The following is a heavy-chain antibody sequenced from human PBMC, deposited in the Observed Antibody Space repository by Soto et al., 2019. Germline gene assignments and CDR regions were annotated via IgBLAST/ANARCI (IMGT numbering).Heavy chain of an antibody. D-gene: IGHD3-10*01. CDR3: ARDPVNYYGSWTYGMDV. CDR1: GLTLSRFA. Sequence: GGSLRLSCAASGLTLSRFAMHWVRQAPGKGLEWVAVIGYDGSNKDYADSVKGRFTISRDNSKNTLYLQMNSLRPEDTVVYYCARDPVNYYGSWTYGMDVWGQGTTVTVSS. CDR2: IGYDGSNK. V-gene: IGHV3-30-3*01. J-gene: IGHJ6*02.